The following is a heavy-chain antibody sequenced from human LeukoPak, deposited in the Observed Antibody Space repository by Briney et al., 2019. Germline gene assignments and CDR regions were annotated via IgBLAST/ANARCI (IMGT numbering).Heavy chain of an antibody. CDR2: IKRDGSVK. J-gene: IGHJ4*02. V-gene: IGHV3-7*03. CDR1: GFTFSAYW. D-gene: IGHD4-23*01. Sequence: PGGSLRLSCAASGFTFSAYWMSWVRQAPGKGLEWVANIKRDGSVKYYVDSVKGRFTISRDNAKNSLYLQMNSLRAEDTAVYYCARKTVVGSYFDYWGQGTPVTVSS. CDR3: ARKTVVGSYFDY.